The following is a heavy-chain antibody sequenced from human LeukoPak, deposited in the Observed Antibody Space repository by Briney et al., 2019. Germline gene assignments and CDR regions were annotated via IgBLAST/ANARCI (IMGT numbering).Heavy chain of an antibody. Sequence: SETLSLTCTVSGGSISSYYWSWIRQPPGKGLEWIGYIYTSGSTNYNPSLKSRVTISVDTSKNQFSLKLSSVTAADTAVYYCAAGSYGYGYYYYCMDVWGKGTTVTVSS. D-gene: IGHD5-18*01. CDR3: AAGSYGYGYYYYCMDV. CDR2: IYTSGST. CDR1: GGSISSYY. V-gene: IGHV4-4*09. J-gene: IGHJ6*03.